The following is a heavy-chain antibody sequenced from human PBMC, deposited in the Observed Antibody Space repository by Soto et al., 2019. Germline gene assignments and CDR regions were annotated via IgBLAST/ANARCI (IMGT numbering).Heavy chain of an antibody. D-gene: IGHD2-2*01. J-gene: IGHJ6*02. CDR2: TYYRSKWYN. CDR3: ASVPYVSAAMDYYYYGMDV. Sequence: SQTLSLTCAISGDSVSSNSAAWNWIRQSPSRGLEWLGRTYYRSKWYNDYAVSVKSRITINPDTSKNQFSLQLNSVTPEDTAVYYCASVPYVSAAMDYYYYGMDVWGQGTTVTVSS. V-gene: IGHV6-1*01. CDR1: GDSVSSNSAA.